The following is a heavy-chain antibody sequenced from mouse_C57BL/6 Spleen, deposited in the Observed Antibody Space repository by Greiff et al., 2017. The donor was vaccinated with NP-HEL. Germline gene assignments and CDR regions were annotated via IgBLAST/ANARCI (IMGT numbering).Heavy chain of an antibody. CDR1: GYTFTSYW. V-gene: IGHV1-50*01. CDR3: ARRGDYDYFDY. D-gene: IGHD2-4*01. Sequence: QVQLQQPGAELVKPGPSVKLSCKASGYTFTSYWMQWVKQRPGQGLEWIGEIDPSDSYTNYNQKFKGKATLTVDTSSSTAYMQLSSLTSEDSAVYYCARRGDYDYFDYWGQGTTLTVSS. CDR2: IDPSDSYT. J-gene: IGHJ2*01.